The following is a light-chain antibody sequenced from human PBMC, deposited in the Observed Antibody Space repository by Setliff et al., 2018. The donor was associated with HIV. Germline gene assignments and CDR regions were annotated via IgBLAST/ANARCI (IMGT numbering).Light chain of an antibody. CDR1: SSDVGGYNY. J-gene: IGLJ1*01. V-gene: IGLV2-14*03. CDR2: DVS. CDR3: ISYTSRITVV. Sequence: QSALTQPASVSGSPGQSITISCTGTSSDVGGYNYVSWYQQHPGKAPKLMIYDVSNRPSGISNRFSGSKSGKTASLTISGLQAEDEAEYYCISYTSRITVVFGTGTKVTVL.